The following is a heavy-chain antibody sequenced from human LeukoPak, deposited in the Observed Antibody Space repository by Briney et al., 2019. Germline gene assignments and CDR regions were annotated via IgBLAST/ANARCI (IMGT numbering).Heavy chain of an antibody. CDR3: ARMVGGFGYDGNRATTFDY. CDR2: IYYSGST. J-gene: IGHJ4*02. D-gene: IGHD4-23*01. V-gene: IGHV4-59*08. CDR1: GGSISSYY. Sequence: SETLSLTCTVSGGSISSYYWSWIRQPPGKGLEWIGYIYYSGSTNYNPSLKSRVTISVDTSKNQFSLKLSSVTAADTAVYYCARMVGGFGYDGNRATTFDYWGQGTLVTVSS.